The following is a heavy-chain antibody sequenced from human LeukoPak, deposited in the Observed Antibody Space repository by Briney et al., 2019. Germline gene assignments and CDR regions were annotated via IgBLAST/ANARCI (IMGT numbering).Heavy chain of an antibody. J-gene: IGHJ5*02. CDR1: GFAFSSYG. V-gene: IGHV3-33*01. Sequence: GGSLRLSCAASGFAFSSYGMHWVRQAPGKGLEWVAVIWYDGSNKYYADSVKGRFTISRDNSKNTLYLQMNSLRAEDTAVHYCARDVAVAGTRLGWFDPWGQGTLVTVSS. CDR3: ARDVAVAGTRLGWFDP. D-gene: IGHD6-19*01. CDR2: IWYDGSNK.